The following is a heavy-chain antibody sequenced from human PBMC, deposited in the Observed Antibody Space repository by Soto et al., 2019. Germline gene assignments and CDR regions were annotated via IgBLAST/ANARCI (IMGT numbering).Heavy chain of an antibody. J-gene: IGHJ6*02. V-gene: IGHV4-34*01. CDR3: SRGSSTMVRGVNYYYSGMDV. D-gene: IGHD3-10*01. CDR1: GGSFSGYY. Sequence: PSETLSLTCAVYGGSFSGYYWSWIRQPPGKGLEWIGEINHSGSTNYNPSLKSRVTISVDTSNNQLSLKLSSVTAADTAVYYCSRGSSTMVRGVNYYYSGMDVWGQVTTVTVSS. CDR2: INHSGST.